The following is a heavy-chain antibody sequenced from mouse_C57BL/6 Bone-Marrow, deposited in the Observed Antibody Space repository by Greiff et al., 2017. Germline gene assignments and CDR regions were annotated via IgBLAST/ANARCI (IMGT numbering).Heavy chain of an antibody. V-gene: IGHV3-5*01. J-gene: IGHJ1*03. CDR1: GISITTGNYR. CDR2: IYYSGTI. Sequence: EVHLVESGPGLVKPSQTVFLTCTVTGISITTGNYRWSWIRQFPGNKLEWIGYIYYSGTITYNPSLTSRTTITRDTPKNQFFLEMNSLTAEDTATYYCARANPIYYYGSWYFDVWGTGTTVTVSS. D-gene: IGHD1-1*01. CDR3: ARANPIYYYGSWYFDV.